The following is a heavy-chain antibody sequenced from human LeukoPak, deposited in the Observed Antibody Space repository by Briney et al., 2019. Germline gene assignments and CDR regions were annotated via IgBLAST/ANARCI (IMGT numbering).Heavy chain of an antibody. D-gene: IGHD6-6*01. Sequence: GGSLRLSCAASGFTFSSYGMHWVRQAPGKGLEWVALIRYDGSNKYYADSVKGRFTISRDNSKNTLYLQMNSLRAEDTAVYYCAKSGHSSSYRMGYYFDYWGQGTLVTVSS. CDR3: AKSGHSSSYRMGYYFDY. CDR1: GFTFSSYG. J-gene: IGHJ4*02. V-gene: IGHV3-30*02. CDR2: IRYDGSNK.